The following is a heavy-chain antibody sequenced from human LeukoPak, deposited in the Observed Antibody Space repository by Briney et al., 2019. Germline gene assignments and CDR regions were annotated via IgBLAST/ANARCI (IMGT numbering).Heavy chain of an antibody. D-gene: IGHD3-22*01. CDR3: ARWRLYYDSSGYFDY. V-gene: IGHV4-4*07. J-gene: IGHJ4*02. Sequence: SETLSLTCTVSGGSISSYYWSWIRQPAGKGLEWIGRIYTSGSTNYNPSLKSRVTMSVDTSKNQFSLKLSSVTAADTAVYYCARWRLYYDSSGYFDYWGQGTLVTVSS. CDR1: GGSISSYY. CDR2: IYTSGST.